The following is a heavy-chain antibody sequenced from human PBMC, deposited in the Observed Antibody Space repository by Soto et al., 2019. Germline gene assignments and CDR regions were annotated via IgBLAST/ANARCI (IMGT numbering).Heavy chain of an antibody. CDR1: GFTFSSYG. CDR2: IWYDGSNK. J-gene: IGHJ5*02. Sequence: HPGGSLRLSCAASGFTFSSYGMHWVRQAPGKGLEWVAVIWYDGSNKYYADSVKGRFTISRDNSKNTLYLQMNSLRAEDTAVYYCARAYPTIPGWFAPWGQRTLVTVSS. CDR3: ARAYPTIPGWFAP. D-gene: IGHD2-2*02. V-gene: IGHV3-33*01.